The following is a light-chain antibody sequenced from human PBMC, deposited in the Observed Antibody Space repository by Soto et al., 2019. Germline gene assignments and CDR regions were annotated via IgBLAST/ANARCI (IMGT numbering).Light chain of an antibody. J-gene: IGLJ3*02. Sequence: QSVLTQPPSASGTPGQRVTISCSGSSSNIGSNTVNWYQQLPGTAPKLLIYSDNQRPSGVPDRFSGSKSGTSASLAISGLQSEDEADYHCATWEDSLNGWVFGGGTKLTV. CDR3: ATWEDSLNGWV. V-gene: IGLV1-44*01. CDR1: SSNIGSNT. CDR2: SDN.